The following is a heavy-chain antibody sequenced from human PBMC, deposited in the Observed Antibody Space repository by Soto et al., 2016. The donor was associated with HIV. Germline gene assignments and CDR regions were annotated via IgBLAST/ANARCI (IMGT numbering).Heavy chain of an antibody. CDR2: IYSGGST. J-gene: IGHJ4*02. Sequence: EVQLLESGGGLVQPGGSLRLSCAASGFTVSSNYMSWVRQVPGKGLEWVSVIYSGGSTDYVNSVKGRFTISRDSSKNTLYLQMNSLRAEDTAVYYCASGDSSAAYWGQGTLVTVSS. CDR3: ASGDSSAAY. CDR1: GFTVSSNY. V-gene: IGHV3-66*01. D-gene: IGHD6-25*01.